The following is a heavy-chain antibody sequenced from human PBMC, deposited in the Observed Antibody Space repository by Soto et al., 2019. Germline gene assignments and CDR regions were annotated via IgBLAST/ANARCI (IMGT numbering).Heavy chain of an antibody. V-gene: IGHV4-39*01. CDR3: ARGYDILTGPLEY. J-gene: IGHJ4*02. CDR1: GGSITSSSFY. Sequence: SETLSLTCTVSGGSITSSSFYWGWIRQPPGKGLEWIGIIYYSGSTYYNPSLKSRVTISVDTSKSQFSLNLNSVTAADTAVYYCARGYDILTGPLEYWGPGTLVTVSS. CDR2: IYYSGST. D-gene: IGHD3-9*01.